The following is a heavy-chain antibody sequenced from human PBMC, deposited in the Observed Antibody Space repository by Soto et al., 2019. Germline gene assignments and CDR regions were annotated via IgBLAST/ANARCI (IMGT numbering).Heavy chain of an antibody. CDR1: GDSISNLDYF. V-gene: IGHV4-30-4*01. D-gene: IGHD7-27*01. J-gene: IGHJ5*01. CDR3: ARGRYCLTGRCFPNWFDS. Sequence: TLSLTCSVSGDSISNLDYFWAWIRQPPGQALEYIGYIYKSATTYYNPSFESRVAISVNTSKSQFSLNVTSVTAADTAVYFCARGRYCLTGRCFPNWFDSWGQGALVTVSS. CDR2: IYKSATT.